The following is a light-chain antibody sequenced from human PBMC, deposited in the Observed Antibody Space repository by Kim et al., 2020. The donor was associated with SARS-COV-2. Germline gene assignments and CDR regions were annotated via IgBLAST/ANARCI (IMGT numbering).Light chain of an antibody. V-gene: IGLV3-1*01. CDR1: KLGDKY. CDR2: GDN. Sequence: SYELTQPPSVSASPGQTASITCSGDKLGDKYACWYQQKPGKYPVVVIYGDNKRPSGIPERFSGSNSGNTATLTISGTQAMDEADYSCQAWVSSTVVFGGGTQLTVL. J-gene: IGLJ2*01. CDR3: QAWVSSTVV.